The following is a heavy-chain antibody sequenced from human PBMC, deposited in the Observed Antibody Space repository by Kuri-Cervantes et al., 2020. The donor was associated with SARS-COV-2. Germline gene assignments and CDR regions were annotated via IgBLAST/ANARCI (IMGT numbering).Heavy chain of an antibody. J-gene: IGHJ4*02. CDR3: ARPPEEGAVTTWGNDY. V-gene: IGHV3-23*01. Sequence: GESLKISCAASGFTFSSYAMSWVRQAPGKGLEWVSAISGSGGSTYYADSVKGRFTISRDNSKNTLYLQMSSLRAEDTAVYYCARPPEEGAVTTWGNDYWGQGTLVTVSS. CDR1: GFTFSSYA. CDR2: ISGSGGST. D-gene: IGHD4-17*01.